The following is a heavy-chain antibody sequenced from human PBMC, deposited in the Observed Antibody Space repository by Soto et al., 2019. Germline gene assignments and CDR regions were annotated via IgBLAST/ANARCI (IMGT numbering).Heavy chain of an antibody. V-gene: IGHV3-30*18. CDR3: VKSKDWGDCDFEVDY. CDR2: ISSDGSYE. CDR1: GFTFSNYG. D-gene: IGHD2-21*02. Sequence: QVQLVESGGGVVQPGRSLRLSCAASGFTFSNYGMHWVRQAPGKGLEWVAVISSDGSYEYYGDSVKGRFTVSRDNSKNTLYVQMDSLRAEDTAVYYCVKSKDWGDCDFEVDYWGQGTQVTVSS. J-gene: IGHJ4*02.